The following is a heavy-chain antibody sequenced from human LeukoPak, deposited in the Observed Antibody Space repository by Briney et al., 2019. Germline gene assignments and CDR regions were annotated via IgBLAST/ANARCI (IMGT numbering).Heavy chain of an antibody. Sequence: GASVKVSCKASGYTFTDYFMNWVRQAPGQGLEWMGWINPKSGGTVYAQKFQGRVTMTRDTSSSTAYMELSRLRSDDTAVYYCARLDSRGIPGYSSSWSHPWGQGTLVTVSS. CDR3: ARLDSRGIPGYSSSWSHP. D-gene: IGHD6-13*01. CDR1: GYTFTDYF. J-gene: IGHJ5*02. V-gene: IGHV1-2*02. CDR2: INPKSGGT.